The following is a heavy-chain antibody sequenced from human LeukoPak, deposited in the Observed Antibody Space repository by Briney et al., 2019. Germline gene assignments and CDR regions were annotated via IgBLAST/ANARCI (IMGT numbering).Heavy chain of an antibody. CDR1: GFTFGSYW. D-gene: IGHD5-24*01. J-gene: IGHJ3*02. V-gene: IGHV3-7*01. CDR2: IKPDGSEK. Sequence: GGSLRLSCAASGFTFGSYWMSWVRQAPGKALEWVANIKPDGSEKHHVDSVKGRFTISRDNAKTSLYLQMNSLRAEDTAVYYCARDDGLDAFDIWGRGTLVTVSS. CDR3: ARDDGLDAFDI.